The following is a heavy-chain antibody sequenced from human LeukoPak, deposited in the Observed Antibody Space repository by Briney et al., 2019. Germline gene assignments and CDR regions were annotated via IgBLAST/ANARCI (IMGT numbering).Heavy chain of an antibody. V-gene: IGHV4-61*09. Sequence: KASQTLSLTCTVSGGSISSGSYCWSWIRQPAGKGLEWIGHIYSSGSTNYNPSLKSRVTISVDTSKNQFSLKLSSVTAADTAVYYCAIYSYAKGFDYWGQGTLVTVSS. D-gene: IGHD5-18*01. CDR2: IYSSGST. CDR3: AIYSYAKGFDY. J-gene: IGHJ4*02. CDR1: GGSISSGSYC.